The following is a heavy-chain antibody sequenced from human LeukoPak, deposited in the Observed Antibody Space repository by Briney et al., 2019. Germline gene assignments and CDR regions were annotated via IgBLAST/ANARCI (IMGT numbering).Heavy chain of an antibody. J-gene: IGHJ4*02. CDR1: GYTFSIYG. CDR3: ARQGYSGHSQGAADY. D-gene: IGHD4-23*01. V-gene: IGHV1-18*01. Sequence: ASVRVSCKASGYTFSIYGFSWVRQAPGQGLEWMGWISAYNGNTNYAQKFQGRVTMTTDTSTSTAHMELRSLRSDDTAVYYCARQGYSGHSQGAADYWGQGTLVTV. CDR2: ISAYNGNT.